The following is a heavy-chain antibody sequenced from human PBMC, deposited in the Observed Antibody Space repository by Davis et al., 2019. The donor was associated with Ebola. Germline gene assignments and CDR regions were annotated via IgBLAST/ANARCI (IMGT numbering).Heavy chain of an antibody. D-gene: IGHD4/OR15-4a*01. CDR3: AKDKTMATQYWYFDL. CDR2: ISYDGSNK. V-gene: IGHV3-30*18. Sequence: GESLKISCAASGFTFSDYYMSWIRQAPGKGLEWVAVISYDGSNKYYADSVKGRFTISRDNSKNTFYLQMNSLRAEDTALYYCAKDKTMATQYWYFDLWGRGTLVTVSS. J-gene: IGHJ2*01. CDR1: GFTFSDYY.